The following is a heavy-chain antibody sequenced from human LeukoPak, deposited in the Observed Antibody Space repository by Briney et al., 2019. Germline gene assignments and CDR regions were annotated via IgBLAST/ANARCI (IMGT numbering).Heavy chain of an antibody. Sequence: GGSLRLSCAASGFTFSSYGMHWVRQAPGNGLEWVSFIRYDGNPTYCADSVKGRFTIFRDNSKNMAYMQMNSLRVEDTAVYYCAKDFTYGPDHWGQGTLVSVSS. V-gene: IGHV3-30*02. CDR2: IRYDGNPT. CDR3: AKDFTYGPDH. D-gene: IGHD3-10*01. J-gene: IGHJ4*02. CDR1: GFTFSSYG.